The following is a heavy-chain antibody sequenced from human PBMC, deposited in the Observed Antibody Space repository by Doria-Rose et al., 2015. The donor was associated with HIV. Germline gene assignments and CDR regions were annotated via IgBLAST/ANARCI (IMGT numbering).Heavy chain of an antibody. Sequence: QVQLQESGPGLVKASETLSLTCTVSGGSVSSYNYYWSWVRQPPGEGLERIGYVYYSGSTKYNPSLNSRVTISLDTSKSQFSLNLSSVTAADTATYYCARVSRWYFGLGRHYDYFDPWGQGTLAVVSS. V-gene: IGHV4-61*01. J-gene: IGHJ5*02. CDR2: VYYSGST. CDR3: ARVSRWYFGLGRHYDYFDP. D-gene: IGHD3-10*01. CDR1: GGSVSSYNYY.